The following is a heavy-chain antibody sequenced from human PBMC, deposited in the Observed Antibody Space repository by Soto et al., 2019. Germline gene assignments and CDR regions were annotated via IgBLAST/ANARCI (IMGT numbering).Heavy chain of an antibody. J-gene: IGHJ3*02. CDR3: AKRGGIVATIKGAFDI. D-gene: IGHD5-12*01. Sequence: GGSLRLSCAASGFTFSTYAMYWARQAPGKGLEWVAVISYDGSNKYYADSVKGRFTISRDDSNNTPYLQMNSLRAEDTAVYYCAKRGGIVATIKGAFDIWGQGTMVTVSS. V-gene: IGHV3-30-3*02. CDR1: GFTFSTYA. CDR2: ISYDGSNK.